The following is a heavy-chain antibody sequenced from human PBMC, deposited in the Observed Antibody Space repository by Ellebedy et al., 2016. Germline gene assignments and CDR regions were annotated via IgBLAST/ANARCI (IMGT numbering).Heavy chain of an antibody. V-gene: IGHV1-2*04. D-gene: IGHD3-16*01. Sequence: ASVKVSCXASGYTFTGYYMHWVRQAPGQGLEWMGWINPNSGGTNYAQKFQGWVTMTRDTSISTAYMELSRLRSDDTAVYYCARSSLYVWTQTRKDAFDIWGQGTIVTVSS. CDR3: ARSSLYVWTQTRKDAFDI. J-gene: IGHJ3*02. CDR2: INPNSGGT. CDR1: GYTFTGYY.